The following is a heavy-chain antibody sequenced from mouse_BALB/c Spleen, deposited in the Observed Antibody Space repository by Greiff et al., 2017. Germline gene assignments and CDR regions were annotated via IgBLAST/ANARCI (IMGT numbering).Heavy chain of an antibody. D-gene: IGHD2-3*01. V-gene: IGHV2-6-7*01. CDR3: ARERNDGYYVSPFAY. CDR2: IWGDGST. CDR1: GFSLTGYG. J-gene: IGHJ3*01. Sequence: VQLQQSGPGLVAPSQSLSITCTVSGFSLTGYGVNWVRQPPGKGLEWLGMIWGDGSTDYNSALKSRLSISKDNSKSQVFLKMNSLQTDDTARYYCARERNDGYYVSPFAYWGQGTLVTVSA.